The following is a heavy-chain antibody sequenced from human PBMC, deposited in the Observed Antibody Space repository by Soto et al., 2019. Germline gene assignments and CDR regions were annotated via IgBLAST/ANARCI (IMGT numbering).Heavy chain of an antibody. CDR1: GFPFSNYW. V-gene: IGHV3-74*01. CDR2: IKTDGSST. Sequence: PGGSLRLSCAASGFPFSNYWMHWVRQAPGKGLVWVSRIKTDGSSTNYADSVKGRFTISRDNAKNTVYLQMNSLRVEDMAVYFCTRERFDPWGQGTLVTVSS. CDR3: TRERFDP. J-gene: IGHJ5*02.